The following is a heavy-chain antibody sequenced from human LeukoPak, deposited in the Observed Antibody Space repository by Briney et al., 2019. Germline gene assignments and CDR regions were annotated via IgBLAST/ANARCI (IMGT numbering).Heavy chain of an antibody. CDR1: GGSFSGYY. Sequence: NSSETLSLTCAVYGGSFSGYYWSWIRQPPGKGLEWTGEIYHSGSTNYNPSLKSRVTISVDKSKNQFSLKLSSVTAADTAVYYCARGLWFGESDWPPWGQGTLVTVSS. J-gene: IGHJ5*02. D-gene: IGHD3-10*01. V-gene: IGHV4-34*01. CDR3: ARGLWFGESDWPP. CDR2: IYHSGST.